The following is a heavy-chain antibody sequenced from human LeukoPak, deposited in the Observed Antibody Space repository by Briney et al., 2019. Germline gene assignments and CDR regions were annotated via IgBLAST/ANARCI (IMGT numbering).Heavy chain of an antibody. Sequence: ASVKVSCKASGYTFTNYGINWVRQAPGQGLEWMGWISAYNGNTNYAQKLQGRVTMTTDTSTSTAYMELRSLRSDDTAVYYCARARAGIAAAGVFDYWGQGTLVTVSS. D-gene: IGHD6-13*01. CDR3: ARARAGIAAAGVFDY. J-gene: IGHJ4*02. CDR2: ISAYNGNT. V-gene: IGHV1-18*01. CDR1: GYTFTNYG.